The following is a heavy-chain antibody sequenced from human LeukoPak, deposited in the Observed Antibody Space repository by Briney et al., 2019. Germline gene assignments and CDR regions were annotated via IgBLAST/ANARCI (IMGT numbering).Heavy chain of an antibody. J-gene: IGHJ5*02. CDR2: INPNSGGT. CDR1: GYTFTGYY. CDR3: ATIGVEMATTTPNWFDP. Sequence: GASVKVSCKASGYTFTGYYMHWVRQAPGQGLEWMGWINPNSGGTNYAQKFQGRVTMTRDTSISTAYMELSRLRSDDTAVYYCATIGVEMATTTPNWFDPWGQGTLVTVSS. V-gene: IGHV1-2*02. D-gene: IGHD1-1*01.